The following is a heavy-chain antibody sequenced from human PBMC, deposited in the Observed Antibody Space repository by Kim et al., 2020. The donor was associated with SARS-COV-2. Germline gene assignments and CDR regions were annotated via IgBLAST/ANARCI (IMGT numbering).Heavy chain of an antibody. Sequence: GGSLRLSCAASGFTFSSYGMHWVRQAPGKGLEWVAVISYDGSNKYYADSVKGRFTISRDNSKNTLYLQMNSLRAEDTAVYYCAKDAYSYGYADYWGQGTLVTVSS. CDR1: GFTFSSYG. J-gene: IGHJ4*02. CDR3: AKDAYSYGYADY. V-gene: IGHV3-30*18. CDR2: ISYDGSNK. D-gene: IGHD5-18*01.